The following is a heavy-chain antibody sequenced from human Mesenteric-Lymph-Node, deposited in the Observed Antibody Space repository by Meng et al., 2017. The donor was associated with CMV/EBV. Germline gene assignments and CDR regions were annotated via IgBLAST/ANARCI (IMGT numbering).Heavy chain of an antibody. CDR2: IYYSGST. CDR3: ARDRRYCSGGSCVNWFDP. Sequence: LRLSCTVSGGSISSGGYYWSWIRQHPGKGLEWIGYIYYSGSTYYNPSLKSRVTISVDTSKNQFSLKLSSVTAADTAVYYCARDRRYCSGGSCVNWFDPWGQGTLVTVSS. D-gene: IGHD2-15*01. CDR1: GGSISSGGYY. J-gene: IGHJ5*02. V-gene: IGHV4-31*03.